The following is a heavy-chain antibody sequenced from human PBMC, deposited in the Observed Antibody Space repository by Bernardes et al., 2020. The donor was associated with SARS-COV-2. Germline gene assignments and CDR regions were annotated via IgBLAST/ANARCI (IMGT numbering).Heavy chain of an antibody. CDR3: ARGPETQWLRYYYYGMDV. CDR1: GFTFSSYW. V-gene: IGHV3-74*01. Sequence: GGSLRLSCAASGFTFSSYWMHWVRQAPGKGLEWVSRINSDGSSTSYADSVKGRFTISRDNAKNTLYLQMNSLRAEDTAVYYCARGPETQWLRYYYYGMDVWGQGTTVTVSS. CDR2: INSDGSST. J-gene: IGHJ6*02. D-gene: IGHD5-12*01.